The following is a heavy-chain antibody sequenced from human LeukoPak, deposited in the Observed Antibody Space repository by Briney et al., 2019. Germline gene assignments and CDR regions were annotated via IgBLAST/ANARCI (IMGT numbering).Heavy chain of an antibody. V-gene: IGHV4-59*08. CDR2: VYYRGST. D-gene: IGHD3-10*01. Sequence: PSETLALTCTVSGGSISTYYWSWIRQPPGKGLEWIGYVYYRGSTTYNPSLKSRVTISVDTSKNQFSLELNSVTAADTAVYYCARQIAYGRYFDYWGQGALVTVSS. J-gene: IGHJ4*02. CDR1: GGSISTYY. CDR3: ARQIAYGRYFDY.